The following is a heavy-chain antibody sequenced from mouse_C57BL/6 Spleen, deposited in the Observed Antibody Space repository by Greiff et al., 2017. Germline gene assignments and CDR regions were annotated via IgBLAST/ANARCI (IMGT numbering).Heavy chain of an antibody. J-gene: IGHJ1*03. CDR2: INPNNGGT. CDR3: AREGGLRNWYFDV. D-gene: IGHD2-4*01. CDR1: GYTFPDYY. Sequence: VQLQQSGPELVKPGASVKISCKASGYTFPDYYMNWVKQSHGKSLEWIGDINPNNGGTSYNQKFKGKATLTVDKSSSTAYMQLSSLTSEDSAVYYCAREGGLRNWYFDVWGTGTTVTVSS. V-gene: IGHV1-26*01.